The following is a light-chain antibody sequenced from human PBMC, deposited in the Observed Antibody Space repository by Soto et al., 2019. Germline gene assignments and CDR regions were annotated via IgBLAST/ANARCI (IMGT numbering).Light chain of an antibody. V-gene: IGKV1-39*01. J-gene: IGKJ1*01. CDR2: TAS. CDR1: QSISSY. Sequence: DIQMTQSPSSLSASVGDRVTITCRASQSISSYLNWYQQKPGKAPNLLIYTASSLESGVPSRFSGSGSGTDFTLTIASLQPEDFATYFCQQRYSRPRTFGQGTKVELK. CDR3: QQRYSRPRT.